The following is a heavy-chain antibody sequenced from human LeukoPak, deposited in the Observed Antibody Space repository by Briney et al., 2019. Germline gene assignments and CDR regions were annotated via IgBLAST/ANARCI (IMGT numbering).Heavy chain of an antibody. J-gene: IGHJ4*02. V-gene: IGHV3-21*04. CDR2: MRSSTGYT. D-gene: IGHD1-26*01. CDR3: AKECPVGATSD. Sequence: GGSLRLSCVVSGFTFNTYDINWIRQAPGKGLEWVSSMRSSTGYTFYADSVQGRFTISRDNAKNSLYLQMNSLRAEDTAVYYCAKECPVGATSDWGQGTLVTVSS. CDR1: GFTFNTYD.